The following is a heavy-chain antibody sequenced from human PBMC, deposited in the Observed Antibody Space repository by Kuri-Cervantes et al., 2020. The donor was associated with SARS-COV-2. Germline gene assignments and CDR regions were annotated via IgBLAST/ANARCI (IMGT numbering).Heavy chain of an antibody. CDR3: ARVSSSSSDY. J-gene: IGHJ4*02. D-gene: IGHD6-13*01. CDR1: GFTFSSYA. V-gene: IGHV3-64D*08. Sequence: GESLKISCSASGFTFSSYAMHWVRQAPGKGLEYVSAISSNGGSTYYADSVKGRFTISRDNSKNTLYLQMSSLRTEDSAVYYCARVSSSSSDYWGQGTLVTVSS. CDR2: ISSNGGST.